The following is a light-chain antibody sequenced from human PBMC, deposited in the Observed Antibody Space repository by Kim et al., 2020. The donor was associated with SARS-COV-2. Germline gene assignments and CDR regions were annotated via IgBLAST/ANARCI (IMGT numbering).Light chain of an antibody. J-gene: IGKJ3*01. Sequence: VSPGDRVTLPCRASQSISNYLAWYQQKPGQVPKLLIYAASTLHSGIPARFSGSGSGTDFTLTISSLQSEDVSAYYCQQYSNSPFTFGHGTQLDIK. V-gene: IGKV1-27*01. CDR2: AAS. CDR3: QQYSNSPFT. CDR1: QSISNY.